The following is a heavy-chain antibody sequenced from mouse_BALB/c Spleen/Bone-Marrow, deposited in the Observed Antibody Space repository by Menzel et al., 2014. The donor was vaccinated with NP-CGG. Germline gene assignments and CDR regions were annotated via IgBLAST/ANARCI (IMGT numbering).Heavy chain of an antibody. CDR1: GYSITSGHG. CDR3: TRETTVVADFGY. J-gene: IGHJ2*01. V-gene: IGHV3-1*02. D-gene: IGHD1-1*01. CDR2: IHFRGYT. Sequence: EAQRVESGPDLVNPSQLLSLTCTVTGYSITSGHGWHWIRQFTGKRLQWMGYIHFRGYTDYNPSCKSRISITRDTSKNQFFLLFNSVTTEDTGTYYCTRETTVVADFGYWGECATLAISS.